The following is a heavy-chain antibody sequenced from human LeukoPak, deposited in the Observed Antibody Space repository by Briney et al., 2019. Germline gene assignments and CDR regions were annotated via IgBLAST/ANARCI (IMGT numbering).Heavy chain of an antibody. CDR3: ARDSLQYSGSYHYRFDY. J-gene: IGHJ4*02. V-gene: IGHV3-21*01. CDR2: ISSSSSYI. Sequence: PGGSLRLSCAASGFNFNNYWMSWLRQAPGKGLEWVSSISSSSSYIYYADSVKGRFTISRDNAKNSLYLQMNSLRAEDTAVYYCARDSLQYSGSYHYRFDYWGQGTLVTVSS. D-gene: IGHD1-26*01. CDR1: GFNFNNYW.